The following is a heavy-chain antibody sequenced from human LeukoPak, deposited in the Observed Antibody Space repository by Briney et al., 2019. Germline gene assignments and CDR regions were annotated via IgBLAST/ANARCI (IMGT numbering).Heavy chain of an antibody. D-gene: IGHD3-3*01. CDR1: GGSVTSTNW. Sequence: SETLSLTCGVSGGSVTSTNWWTWVRQPPGKGLEWIGEVHLDGRTNYNPSLRSRLTMSVDLSENHVSLKLTSVTAADTAVYYCAREGGFYRPLDYSGQGTLVTVSS. CDR3: AREGGFYRPLDY. V-gene: IGHV4-4*02. CDR2: VHLDGRT. J-gene: IGHJ4*02.